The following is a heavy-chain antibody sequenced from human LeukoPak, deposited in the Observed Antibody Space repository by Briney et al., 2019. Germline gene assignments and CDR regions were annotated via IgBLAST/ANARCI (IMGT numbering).Heavy chain of an antibody. V-gene: IGHV3-21*01. Sequence: GGSLRLSCAASGFTFSSYSMNWVRQAPGKGLEWVSSISSSSRYIYYADSMKGRFTISRDNAENSLYLQMNSLRAEDTAVYYCARETYCTNTSCPIGDHFDYWGQGTLVTVSS. D-gene: IGHD2-2*01. CDR2: ISSSSRYI. J-gene: IGHJ4*02. CDR3: ARETYCTNTSCPIGDHFDY. CDR1: GFTFSSYS.